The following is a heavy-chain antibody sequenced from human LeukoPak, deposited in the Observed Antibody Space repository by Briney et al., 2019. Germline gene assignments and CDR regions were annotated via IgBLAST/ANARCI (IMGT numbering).Heavy chain of an antibody. Sequence: ASVKVSCKASGYTFTGYYMHWVRQAPGQGLEWMGWINPSSGGTNYAQKFQGRVTMTRDTSISTAYMEPSRLRSDDTAVYYCARVRGYDRGYNWFDPWGQGTLVTVSS. D-gene: IGHD5-12*01. CDR3: ARVRGYDRGYNWFDP. CDR2: INPSSGGT. CDR1: GYTFTGYY. J-gene: IGHJ5*02. V-gene: IGHV1-2*02.